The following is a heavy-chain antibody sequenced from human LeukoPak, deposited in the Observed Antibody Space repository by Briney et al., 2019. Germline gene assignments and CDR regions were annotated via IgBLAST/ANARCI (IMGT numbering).Heavy chain of an antibody. CDR3: ARGPYYDILTGYSFYFDS. D-gene: IGHD3-9*01. V-gene: IGHV4-4*07. Sequence: SETLSLTCTVSGGSISSYYWSWIRQPAGKGLEWIGRIYTSGSTNYNPSLKSRVTISLDTSKNQFSLRLSSVTAADTAVYYCARGPYYDILTGYSFYFDSWGQGILVTVSS. CDR1: GGSISSYY. CDR2: IYTSGST. J-gene: IGHJ4*02.